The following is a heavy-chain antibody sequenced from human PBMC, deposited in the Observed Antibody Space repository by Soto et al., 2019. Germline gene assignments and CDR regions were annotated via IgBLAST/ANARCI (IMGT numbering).Heavy chain of an antibody. Sequence: ASVKVSCKASGYIFTGYYLHWVRQAPGQGFEWVGGINAKSGNPKYVPKFQGRVTVTRDTSTSTVYMELNRLTSDDTAVYFCASEDCRNNCLKGFGYWGQGTLVTVSS. D-gene: IGHD2-15*01. CDR3: ASEDCRNNCLKGFGY. CDR1: GYIFTGYY. V-gene: IGHV1-2*02. J-gene: IGHJ4*02. CDR2: INAKSGNP.